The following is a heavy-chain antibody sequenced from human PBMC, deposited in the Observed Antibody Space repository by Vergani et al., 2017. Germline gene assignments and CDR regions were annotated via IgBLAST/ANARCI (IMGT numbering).Heavy chain of an antibody. CDR2: INNDGHT. Sequence: QVQLQQWGAGVVKPSGTLSLTCAVFGESFSSFYWSWIRQPPGKGLEWIGEINNDGHTNYNPSLESRVTVSRDTAKNQFSLNLMSVTAADTAMYYCAVRPRVNLVGGEIVTKRTFDYLSQGSLVTDSS. J-gene: IGHJ4*02. V-gene: IGHV4-34*02. CDR3: AVRPRVNLVGGEIVTKRTFDY. CDR1: GESFSSFY. D-gene: IGHD3-10*01.